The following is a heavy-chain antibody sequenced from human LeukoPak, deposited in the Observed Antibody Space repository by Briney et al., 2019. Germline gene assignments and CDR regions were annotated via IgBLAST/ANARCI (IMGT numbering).Heavy chain of an antibody. D-gene: IGHD5-18*01. CDR3: ATSNTAMVPYYFDY. Sequence: SETLSLTCAVSGGSISSSNWWSWIRQPPGKGLEWIGEINHSGSTNYNPSLKSRVTISVDTSKNQFSLKLSSVTAADTAVYYCATSNTAMVPYYFDYWGQGTLVTVSS. J-gene: IGHJ4*02. V-gene: IGHV4-4*02. CDR2: INHSGST. CDR1: GGSISSSNW.